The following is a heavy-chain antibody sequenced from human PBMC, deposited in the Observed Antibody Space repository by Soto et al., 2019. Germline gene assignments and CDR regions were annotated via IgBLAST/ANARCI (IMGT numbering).Heavy chain of an antibody. Sequence: GESLEISCQGSGYSFANYWIGWVRQKPGKGLEWMGIIYPCDSDTRYSPSFQGHVTISAXXXLXXXYXQXXXLRASDTAIYYCARAPSHRWFQHLDYGGQGTLVTVSS. CDR2: IYPCDSDT. CDR3: ARAPSHRWFQHLDY. D-gene: IGHD3-9*01. J-gene: IGHJ4*02. V-gene: IGHV5-51*01. CDR1: GYSFANYW.